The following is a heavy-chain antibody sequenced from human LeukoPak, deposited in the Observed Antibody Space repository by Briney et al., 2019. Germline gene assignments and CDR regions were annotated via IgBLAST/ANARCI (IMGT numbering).Heavy chain of an antibody. CDR2: INQDETEK. V-gene: IGHV3-7*01. J-gene: IGHJ5*02. D-gene: IGHD3-16*02. CDR3: ARDRYGTA. CDR1: GLTFSNYW. Sequence: GGSLRLSCAGSGLTFSNYWMSWVRQAPGKGLEWVANINQDETEKYYVDSVKGRFAISRDNAKKSVSLQMNSLRVDDTGVYYCARDRYGTAWGQGTLVTVSS.